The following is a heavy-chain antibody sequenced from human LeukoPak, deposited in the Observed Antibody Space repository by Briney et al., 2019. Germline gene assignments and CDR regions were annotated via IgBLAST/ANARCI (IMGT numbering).Heavy chain of an antibody. Sequence: PSETLSLTCTVSGGSISSYYWSWIRQPPGKGLEWIRYIYYSGSTNYNPSLKSRVTISVDTSKNQFSLKLSSVTGADTAVYYCARYSGSDRRISFDYWGQGTLVTVSS. D-gene: IGHD5-12*01. CDR2: IYYSGST. J-gene: IGHJ4*02. V-gene: IGHV4-59*01. CDR1: GGSISSYY. CDR3: ARYSGSDRRISFDY.